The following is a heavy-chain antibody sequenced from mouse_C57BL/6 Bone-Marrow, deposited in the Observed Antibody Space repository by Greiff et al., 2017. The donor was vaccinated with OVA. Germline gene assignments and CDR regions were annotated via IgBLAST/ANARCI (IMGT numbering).Heavy chain of an antibody. CDR2: IYPGSGST. CDR1: GYTFTSYW. CDR3: VFIYYDGSSYEYYAMDY. Sequence: QVQLQQPGAELVKPGASVKMSCKASGYTFTSYWITWVKQRPGQGLEWIGDIYPGSGSTNYNEKFKSKATLTVDTSSSTAYMQLSSLTSEDSAVYYCVFIYYDGSSYEYYAMDYWGQGTAVTVSS. J-gene: IGHJ4*01. D-gene: IGHD1-1*01. V-gene: IGHV1-55*01.